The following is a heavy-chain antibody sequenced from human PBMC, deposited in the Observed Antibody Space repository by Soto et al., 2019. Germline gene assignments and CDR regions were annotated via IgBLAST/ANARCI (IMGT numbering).Heavy chain of an antibody. CDR2: IYYSGST. Sequence: PSETLSLTCTVSGGSISSYYWGWIRQPPGKGLEWIGYIYYSGSTNYNPSLKSRVTISVDTSKNQFPLKLSSVTAADTAVYYCARDRRRYYGSGSSYYYYGMDVWGQGTTVTVSS. D-gene: IGHD3-10*01. J-gene: IGHJ6*02. CDR1: GGSISSYY. V-gene: IGHV4-59*01. CDR3: ARDRRRYYGSGSSYYYYGMDV.